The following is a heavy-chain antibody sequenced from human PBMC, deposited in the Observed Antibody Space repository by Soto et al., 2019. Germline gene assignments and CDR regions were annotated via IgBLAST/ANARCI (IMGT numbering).Heavy chain of an antibody. D-gene: IGHD4-17*01. V-gene: IGHV3-48*01. Sequence: GGSLRLSCAASGFTFSSYSMNWVRQAPGKGLEWVSYISSSSSTIYYADSVKGRFTISRDNAKNSLYLQMNSLRAEDTAVYYCARDSDYGDRNWFDPWGQGTLVTVSS. CDR3: ARDSDYGDRNWFDP. CDR2: ISSSSSTI. J-gene: IGHJ5*02. CDR1: GFTFSSYS.